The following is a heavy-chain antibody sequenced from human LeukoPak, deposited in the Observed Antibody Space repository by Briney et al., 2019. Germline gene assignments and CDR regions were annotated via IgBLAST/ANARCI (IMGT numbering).Heavy chain of an antibody. CDR2: ISGSGGNT. J-gene: IGHJ4*02. D-gene: IGHD5-24*01. V-gene: IGHV3-23*01. Sequence: PGGSLRLSCAASGFTFSSYAMSWVRQAPGKGLEWVSAISGSGGNTYYADSVKGRFTISRDNPKNTLYLQMNSLRAEDTAVYYCAKDNGVEMATDFDYWGQGTLVTVSS. CDR3: AKDNGVEMATDFDY. CDR1: GFTFSSYA.